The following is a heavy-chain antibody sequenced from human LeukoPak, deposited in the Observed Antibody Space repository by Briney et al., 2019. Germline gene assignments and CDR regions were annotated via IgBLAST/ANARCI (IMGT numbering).Heavy chain of an antibody. J-gene: IGHJ4*02. CDR2: ITGSGGST. D-gene: IGHD6-6*01. Sequence: GGSLRLSCAASGFTFSIYAMSWVRQAPGKGLEWVSAITGSGGSTYYADSVMGRFTISRDNSKNTLYLQMSSLRAEDTAVYYCATGYIITARPFDFWGQGTLVTVSS. CDR3: ATGYIITARPFDF. CDR1: GFTFSIYA. V-gene: IGHV3-23*01.